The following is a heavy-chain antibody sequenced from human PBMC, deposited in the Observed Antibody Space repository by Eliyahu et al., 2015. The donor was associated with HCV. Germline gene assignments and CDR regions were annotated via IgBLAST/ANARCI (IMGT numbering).Heavy chain of an antibody. CDR3: ARGDKQVWSHFDK. CDR1: GGSISSYF. D-gene: IGHD5-18*01. V-gene: IGHV4-59*01. J-gene: IGHJ4*02. CDR2: VYYSGST. Sequence: QVQLQESGPGLVKPSETLSLTCXVSGGSISSYFWTWIRQPPGKGLEWIGYVYYSGSTNYNPSPTSRVTISVDTSKYQFSLKINSVTAADTAVYYXARGDKQVWSHFDKWGQGTLVTVSS.